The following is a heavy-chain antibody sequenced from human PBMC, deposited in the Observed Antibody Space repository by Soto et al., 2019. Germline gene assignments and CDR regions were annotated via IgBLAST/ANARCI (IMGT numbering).Heavy chain of an antibody. CDR2: IRSKAYGGTT. J-gene: IGHJ4*02. D-gene: IGHD2-2*02. Sequence: GGSLRLSCTASGFTFGGYAMSWVRQAPGKGLEWVGFIRSKAYGGTTEYAASVKGRFTISRDDSKSIAYLQMNSLKTEDTAVYYCTRELGYCSSTSCYTIDYFDYWGQGTLVTVSS. CDR3: TRELGYCSSTSCYTIDYFDY. V-gene: IGHV3-49*04. CDR1: GFTFGGYA.